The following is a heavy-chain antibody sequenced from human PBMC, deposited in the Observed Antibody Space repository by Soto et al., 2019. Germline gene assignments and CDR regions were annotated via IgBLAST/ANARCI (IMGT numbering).Heavy chain of an antibody. Sequence: GGSLRLSCAVSGFTFSTYGMNWVRQAPGKGLEWVSYIGTGTSITYYADSVKGRFTISRDNAKNSLYLQMNSLRAEDTAVYYCARLGYYYDSSGYVDYYGMDVWGQGTTVTVSS. CDR3: ARLGYYYDSSGYVDYYGMDV. D-gene: IGHD3-22*01. CDR1: GFTFSTYG. V-gene: IGHV3-48*01. CDR2: IGTGTSIT. J-gene: IGHJ6*02.